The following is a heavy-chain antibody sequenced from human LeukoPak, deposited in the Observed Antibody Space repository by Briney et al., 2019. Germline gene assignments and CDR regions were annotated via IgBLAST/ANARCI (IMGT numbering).Heavy chain of an antibody. J-gene: IGHJ3*02. CDR2: ISAYNGNT. CDR1: GYTFTGYY. CDR3: ARNSGYSSSWYPDAFDI. V-gene: IGHV1-18*04. Sequence: ASVKVSCKASGYTFTGYYMHWVRQAPGQGLEWMGWISAYNGNTNYAQKLQGRVTMTTDTSTSTAYMELRSLRSDDTAVYYCARNSGYSSSWYPDAFDIWGQGTMVTVSS. D-gene: IGHD6-13*01.